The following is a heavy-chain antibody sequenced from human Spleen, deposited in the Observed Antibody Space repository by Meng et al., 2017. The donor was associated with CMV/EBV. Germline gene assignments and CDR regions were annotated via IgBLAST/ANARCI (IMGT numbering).Heavy chain of an antibody. V-gene: IGHV1-2*02. D-gene: IGHD2-2*01. CDR1: GYTFTGFY. Sequence: ASVKVSCKTSGYTFTGFYVHWIRQAPGQGLEWMGWINPNSGATKYAQKFQGRVTMTRDTSTSTVYMELGSLRSEDTAVYYCARGGGHCSSTSCFTSSGYYYGMDVWGQGTTVTVSS. CDR2: INPNSGAT. J-gene: IGHJ6*02. CDR3: ARGGGHCSSTSCFTSSGYYYGMDV.